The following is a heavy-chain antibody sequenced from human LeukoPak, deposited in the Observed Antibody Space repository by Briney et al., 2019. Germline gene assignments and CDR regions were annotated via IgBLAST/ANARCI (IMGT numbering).Heavy chain of an antibody. J-gene: IGHJ4*02. CDR3: ARDQGSLTRSWFTGY. CDR2: INPYSGDT. V-gene: IGHV1-2*06. D-gene: IGHD6-13*01. CDR1: GYTFTGYH. Sequence: ASVKVSCKASGYTFTGYHIHWVRQAPGQGLEWMGRINPYSGDTNFAQKFQGRVTMTRDTSITTAYMDLSSLTPDDTAVYFCARDQGSLTRSWFTGYWGQGTQVTVSS.